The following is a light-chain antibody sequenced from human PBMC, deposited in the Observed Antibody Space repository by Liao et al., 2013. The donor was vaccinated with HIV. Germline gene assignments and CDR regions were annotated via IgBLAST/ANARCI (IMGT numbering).Light chain of an antibody. CDR1: RLGEKY. Sequence: SFELTQPPSVSVSPGQTATITCSGDRLGEKYVSWYQQKPGQSPVLILYQDANRPSGIPERFSGSNSGDTATLTISGTQAMDEADYYCQAWDSRTSYGFGTGTKVTVL. J-gene: IGLJ1*01. CDR3: QAWDSRTSYG. V-gene: IGLV3-1*01. CDR2: QDA.